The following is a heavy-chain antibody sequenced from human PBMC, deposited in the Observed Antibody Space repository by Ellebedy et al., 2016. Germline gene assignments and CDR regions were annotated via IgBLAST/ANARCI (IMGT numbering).Heavy chain of an antibody. J-gene: IGHJ4*02. CDR3: AKPLYSAFDY. CDR1: GFSFSGYA. CDR2: ISGNGSTT. Sequence: GESLKISXVVSGFSFSGYAMTWVRQAPGKGLEWVSTISGNGSTTYYADSLKGRFTISRDNSKKTLYLQMNSLRADDTAVYYCAKPLYSAFDYWGQGTLVTVSS. V-gene: IGHV3-23*01. D-gene: IGHD1-26*01.